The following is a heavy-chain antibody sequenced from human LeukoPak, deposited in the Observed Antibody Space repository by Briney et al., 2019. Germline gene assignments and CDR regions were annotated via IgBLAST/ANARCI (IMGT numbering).Heavy chain of an antibody. D-gene: IGHD2-21*02. J-gene: IGHJ4*02. CDR1: GYTFTSYY. V-gene: IGHV1-46*01. CDR2: INPSGGST. CDR3: ARGPYCGGDCYSKGADY. Sequence: ASVKVSCKASGYTFTSYYMHWVRQAPGQGLEWMGIINPSGGSTSYAQKFQGRVTMTRDTSTSTVYMELSSLRSEDTAVYYCARGPYCGGDCYSKGADYWGQGTLVTVSS.